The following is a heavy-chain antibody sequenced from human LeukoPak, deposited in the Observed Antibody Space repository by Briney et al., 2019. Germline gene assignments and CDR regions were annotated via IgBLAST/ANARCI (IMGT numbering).Heavy chain of an antibody. CDR1: GVTFSSFX. V-gene: IGHV3-7*01. J-gene: IGHJ4*02. CDR2: IKTDGSEK. D-gene: IGHD3-10*01. Sequence: SXXASGVTFSSFXISWXXQAXGXXXXXVANIKTDGSEKYYVDSVKGRFTISRDNAKNSAYLQMNSLRVEDTAMYYCVRDAWFGESRAGGQGTLVTVSP. CDR3: VRDAWFGESRA.